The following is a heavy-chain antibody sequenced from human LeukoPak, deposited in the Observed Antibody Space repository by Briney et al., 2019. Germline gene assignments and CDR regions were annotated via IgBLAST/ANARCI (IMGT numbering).Heavy chain of an antibody. CDR3: ARGGQQLVVLDY. Sequence: GGCLRLSCAAAGFTFSSYWMSWGRQAPGKGLEWVARIKQDGSEKYYVDSGKGRFTISRDNAKNSLYLQMNSLRAEDTAVYYCARGGQQLVVLDYWGQGTLVTVSS. D-gene: IGHD6-13*01. CDR2: IKQDGSEK. V-gene: IGHV3-7*01. J-gene: IGHJ4*02. CDR1: GFTFSSYW.